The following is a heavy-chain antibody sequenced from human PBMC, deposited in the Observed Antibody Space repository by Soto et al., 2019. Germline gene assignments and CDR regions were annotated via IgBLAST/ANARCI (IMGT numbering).Heavy chain of an antibody. CDR1: GYTFTICY. CDR3: ARDQDSGTWFDP. J-gene: IGHJ5*02. D-gene: IGHD1-1*01. CDR2: INPSGGST. Sequence: GASVKVSCKASGYTFTICYMHWVRQAPGQGLEWMGIINPSGGSTSYAQKFHGRVTMTRDTSTSTVYMELSSLRSEDTAVYYCARDQDSGTWFDPWGQGTLVTVSS. V-gene: IGHV1-46*03.